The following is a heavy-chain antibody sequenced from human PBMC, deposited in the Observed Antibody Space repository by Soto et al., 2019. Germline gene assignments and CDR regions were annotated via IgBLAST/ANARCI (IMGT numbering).Heavy chain of an antibody. CDR2: MNPNSGNT. Sequence: QVQLVQSGAEVRRPGTSVMVSCKTSGYTFTDYDINWVRQATGQGFEWMGWMNPNSGNTGYAQKFQGRVSMTRNTATSTAYMELSSLRSDDTAIYYCARDSSTTNPVWGQGTMVTVSS. J-gene: IGHJ3*01. V-gene: IGHV1-8*01. CDR1: GYTFTDYD. D-gene: IGHD2-2*01. CDR3: ARDSSTTNPV.